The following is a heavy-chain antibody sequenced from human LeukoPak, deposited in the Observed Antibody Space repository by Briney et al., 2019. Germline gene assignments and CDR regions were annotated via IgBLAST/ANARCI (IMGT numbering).Heavy chain of an antibody. Sequence: GEALKISFKGSGYSFTSYWIGRVRQTPGKGLEGMGIIYPGDSDTRYIPPFQGQVTISADKSIRTAYLQWSRLKASDTAMYYCARLEETNWFDPWGQGTLVTVSS. J-gene: IGHJ5*02. CDR2: IYPGDSDT. CDR1: GYSFTSYW. V-gene: IGHV5-51*01. CDR3: ARLEETNWFDP.